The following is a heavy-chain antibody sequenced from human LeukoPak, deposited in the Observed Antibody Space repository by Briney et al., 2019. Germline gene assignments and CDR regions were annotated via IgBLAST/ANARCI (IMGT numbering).Heavy chain of an antibody. CDR3: ARQLLSWRGDYYYQYYMDV. D-gene: IGHD2-21*02. CDR1: GYTLTELS. J-gene: IGHJ6*03. CDR2: FDPEDGET. V-gene: IGHV1-24*01. Sequence: GPVKVSCKVSGYTLTELSMHWVRQAPGKGLEWMGGFDPEDGETIYAQKFQGRVTMTEDTSTDTAYMELSSLRSEDTAVYYCARQLLSWRGDYYYQYYMDVWGRGTTVTVSS.